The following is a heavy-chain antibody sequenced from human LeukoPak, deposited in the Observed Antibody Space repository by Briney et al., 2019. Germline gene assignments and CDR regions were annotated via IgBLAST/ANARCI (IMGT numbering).Heavy chain of an antibody. Sequence: SETLSLTCTVSGGSISSYYWSWIRQPAGKGLEWIGRIYTSGSTNYNPSLKSRVTMSVDTSKNQFSLKLSSVTAADTAVYYCARAPQNWEDIVVVVAAPSFDYWGQGTLVTVSS. J-gene: IGHJ4*02. V-gene: IGHV4-4*07. CDR2: IYTSGST. CDR1: GGSISSYY. CDR3: ARAPQNWEDIVVVVAAPSFDY. D-gene: IGHD2-15*01.